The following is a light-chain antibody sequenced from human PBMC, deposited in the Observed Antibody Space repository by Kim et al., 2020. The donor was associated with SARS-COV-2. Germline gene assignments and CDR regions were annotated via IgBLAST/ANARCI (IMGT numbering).Light chain of an antibody. CDR1: TLRSYY. CDR3: NSRDSSANHVV. CDR2: GKN. J-gene: IGLJ2*01. V-gene: IGLV3-19*01. Sequence: ALAQTVRSTCPGGTLRSYYASWYHQKPGQAPILVIFGKNNRPSGIPDRFSGSSSGNTASLTITGAQAEDEANYYCNSRDSSANHVVFGGGTQLTVL.